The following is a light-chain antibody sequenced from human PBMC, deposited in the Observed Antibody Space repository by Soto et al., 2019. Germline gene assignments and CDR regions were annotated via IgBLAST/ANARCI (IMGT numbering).Light chain of an antibody. V-gene: IGLV2-23*03. CDR3: CSYAGSSTFPHLE. Sequence: QSALTQPASVSGSPGQSITISCTGTSSDVGSYNLVSWYQQHPGKAPKLMIYEGSKRPSGVSNRFSGSKSGNTASLTISGLQAEDEADYYCCSYAGSSTFPHLEFGGGTKVTVL. CDR1: SSDVGSYNL. J-gene: IGLJ2*01. CDR2: EGS.